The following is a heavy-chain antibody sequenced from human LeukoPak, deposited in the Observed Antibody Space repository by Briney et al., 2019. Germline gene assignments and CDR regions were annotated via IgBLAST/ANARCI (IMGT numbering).Heavy chain of an antibody. J-gene: IGHJ4*02. Sequence: ASVTVSFKASGYTFTGYYMHWVRQAPGQGLDWMGWINPNSGGTNYAQKLQGRVTMTRDTSISTAYMELSRLRSDDTAVYYCATDIVATIKDYWGQGTLVTVSS. D-gene: IGHD5-12*01. V-gene: IGHV1-2*02. CDR1: GYTFTGYY. CDR2: INPNSGGT. CDR3: ATDIVATIKDY.